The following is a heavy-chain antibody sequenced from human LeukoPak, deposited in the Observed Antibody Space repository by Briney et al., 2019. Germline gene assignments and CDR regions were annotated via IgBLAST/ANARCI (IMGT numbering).Heavy chain of an antibody. CDR1: GFTLSSYA. CDR3: ARGGGSYYDNWFDP. CDR2: ISYDGSNK. D-gene: IGHD1-26*01. V-gene: IGHV3-30*01. Sequence: GRSLRLSCAASGFTLSSYAMHWVRQAPGKGLEWVAVISYDGSNKYYADSVKGRFTISRDNSKNTLYLQMNSLRAEDTAVYYCARGGGSYYDNWFDPWGQGTLVTVSS. J-gene: IGHJ5*02.